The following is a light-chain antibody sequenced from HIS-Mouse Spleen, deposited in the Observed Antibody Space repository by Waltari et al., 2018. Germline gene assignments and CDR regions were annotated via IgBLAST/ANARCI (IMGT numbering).Light chain of an antibody. J-gene: IGKJ2*01. V-gene: IGKV2-28*01. Sequence: DIVMTQSPLSLPVTPGEPASISCRSSQSLLHSNGYNYLVWYLQKPGQSPQLLIYLGSNRASGVPDRFSGSGSGTEFTLKISRVEAEDVGVYYCMQALQTPWTFGQGTKLEIK. CDR2: LGS. CDR3: MQALQTPWT. CDR1: QSLLHSNGYNY.